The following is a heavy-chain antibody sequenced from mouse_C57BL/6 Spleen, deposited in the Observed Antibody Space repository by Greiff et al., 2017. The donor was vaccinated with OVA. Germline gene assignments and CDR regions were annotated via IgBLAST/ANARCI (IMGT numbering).Heavy chain of an antibody. V-gene: IGHV7-3*01. J-gene: IGHJ1*03. CDR2: IRNKANGYTT. CDR1: GFTFTDYY. Sequence: EVQVVESGGGLVQPGGSLSLSCAASGFTFTDYYMSWVRQPPGKALEWLGFIRNKANGYTTEYSASVKGRFTISRDNSQSILYLQMNALRAEDSATYYCARGRWYFDVWGTGTTVTVSS. CDR3: ARGRWYFDV. D-gene: IGHD1-1*01.